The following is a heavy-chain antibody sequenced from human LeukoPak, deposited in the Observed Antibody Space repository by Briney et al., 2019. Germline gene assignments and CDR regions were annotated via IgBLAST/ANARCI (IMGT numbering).Heavy chain of an antibody. CDR2: ISYDGSNK. J-gene: IGHJ4*02. Sequence: GGSLRLSCAASGFTFSSYAMHWVRQAPGKGLEWVAVISYDGSNKYYADSVKGRFTISRDNSKNTLYLQMNSLRAEDTAVYYCARELFGAPDYWGQGTPVTVSS. CDR1: GFTFSSYA. D-gene: IGHD3-10*02. V-gene: IGHV3-30*04. CDR3: ARELFGAPDY.